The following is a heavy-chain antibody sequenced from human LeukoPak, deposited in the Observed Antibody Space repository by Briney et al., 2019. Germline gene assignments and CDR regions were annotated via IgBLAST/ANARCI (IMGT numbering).Heavy chain of an antibody. Sequence: PSETLSLTCTVSGGSIRSYYWSWIRQPPGKGLEWIGYIYYSGSTNYNPSLKSRVTISVDTSKNQFSLKLSSVTAADTAVYYCASSRRDYYYGMDVWGQGTTVTVSS. V-gene: IGHV4-59*08. CDR2: IYYSGST. CDR1: GGSIRSYY. J-gene: IGHJ6*02. D-gene: IGHD6-13*01. CDR3: ASSRRDYYYGMDV.